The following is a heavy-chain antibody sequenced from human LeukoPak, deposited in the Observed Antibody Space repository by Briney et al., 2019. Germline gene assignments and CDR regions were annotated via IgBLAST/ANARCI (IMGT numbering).Heavy chain of an antibody. V-gene: IGHV3-7*01. Sequence: PGGSLRLSCAASGFTFSSYWMSWVRQAPGKGLEWVANIKQDGSEKYYVDSVKGRFTISRDNAENSLYLQMNSLRAEDTAVYYCASDSGYASLNYWGQGTLVTVSS. CDR3: ASDSGYASLNY. CDR1: GFTFSSYW. CDR2: IKQDGSEK. D-gene: IGHD5-12*01. J-gene: IGHJ4*02.